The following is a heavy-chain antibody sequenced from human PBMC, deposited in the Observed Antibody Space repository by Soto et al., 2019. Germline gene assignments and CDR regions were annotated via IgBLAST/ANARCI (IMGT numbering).Heavy chain of an antibody. V-gene: IGHV4-31*03. Sequence: QVQLQESGPGLVKPSQTLSLTCSVSGGSISSGSHYWSWIRQHPGKGLEWIGYIYYSGSTYYNPSTTSRLTISVDTSQNQFSLKLSSVTAADTAVYYCARRASGYDAYAFDIWGQGTMVTVSS. D-gene: IGHD5-12*01. J-gene: IGHJ3*02. CDR3: ARRASGYDAYAFDI. CDR1: GGSISSGSHY. CDR2: IYYSGST.